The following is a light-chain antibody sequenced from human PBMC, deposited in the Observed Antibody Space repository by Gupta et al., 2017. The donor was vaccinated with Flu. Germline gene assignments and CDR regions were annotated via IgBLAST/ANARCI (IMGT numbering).Light chain of an antibody. Sequence: FILTQPHSVSESPGKTVTISCTRNSGNIAGSYVQWYQQRPGRAPTTVIYEDNQRPSGVPDRFSGSIDTSSDSASLTISGVVTEDEDDYYCQSYDATYHVFGGGTKVTVL. CDR1: SGNIAGSY. CDR2: EDN. V-gene: IGLV6-57*03. J-gene: IGLJ2*01. CDR3: QSYDATYHV.